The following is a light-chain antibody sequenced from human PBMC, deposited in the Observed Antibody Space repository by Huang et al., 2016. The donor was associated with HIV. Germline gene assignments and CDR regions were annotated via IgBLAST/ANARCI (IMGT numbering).Light chain of an antibody. CDR3: QQYSNYPRT. CDR2: AAS. Sequence: IQMTQSPSSLSASVGDRVTLTCRASQEVTNSVAWFQQKPGKAPKSLIYAASSLQRGVPSKFSGSGSGTDFTLTIDSLQPEDFATYYCQQYSNYPRTFGGGTKVQIK. CDR1: QEVTNS. V-gene: IGKV1-16*02. J-gene: IGKJ4*01.